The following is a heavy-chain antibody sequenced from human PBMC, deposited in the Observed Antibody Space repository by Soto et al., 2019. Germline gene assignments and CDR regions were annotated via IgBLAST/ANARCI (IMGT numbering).Heavy chain of an antibody. V-gene: IGHV3-33*01. J-gene: IGHJ5*01. D-gene: IGHD2-21*02. Sequence: SLRLSCAASGFTFSSYGMHWVRQAPGKGLEWVAVIWYDGSNKYYADSVKGRFSLKLSSVTAADTAVYYCARAWDAPVWFDSWGQGILVTVSS. CDR3: S. CDR2: IWYDGSNK. CDR1: GFTFSSYG.